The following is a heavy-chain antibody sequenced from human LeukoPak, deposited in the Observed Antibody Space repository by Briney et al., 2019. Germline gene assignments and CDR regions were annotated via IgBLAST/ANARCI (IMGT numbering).Heavy chain of an antibody. CDR3: ARDAYEDGYNAVYYFDY. CDR2: IYTSGST. J-gene: IGHJ4*02. D-gene: IGHD5-24*01. V-gene: IGHV4-4*07. Sequence: SETLSLTCTVSGGSISSYYWSWIRQPAGKGLEWIGRIYTSGSTNYNPSLKSRVTISVDTSKNQFSLKLSSVTAADTAVYYCARDAYEDGYNAVYYFDYWGQGTLVTVSS. CDR1: GGSISSYY.